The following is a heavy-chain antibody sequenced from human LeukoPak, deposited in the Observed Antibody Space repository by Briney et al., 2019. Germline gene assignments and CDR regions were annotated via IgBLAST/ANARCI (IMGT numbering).Heavy chain of an antibody. Sequence: SETLSLTCTLSGGSISSYYWSWIRQPAGKGLEWIGRIYTSGNTNYNPSLKSRVTMSVDTSKNQVSLKLSSVTAADTAVYYCARDGDSSGHFYFDYWGQETLVTVSS. J-gene: IGHJ4*02. CDR1: GGSISSYY. CDR3: ARDGDSSGHFYFDY. V-gene: IGHV4-4*07. D-gene: IGHD3-22*01. CDR2: IYTSGNT.